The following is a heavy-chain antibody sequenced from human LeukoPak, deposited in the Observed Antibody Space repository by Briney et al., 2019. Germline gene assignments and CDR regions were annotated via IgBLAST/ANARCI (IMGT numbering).Heavy chain of an antibody. D-gene: IGHD4-17*01. V-gene: IGHV1-3*01. CDR2: INAGNGNT. J-gene: IGHJ5*02. CDR1: GYTFTSYA. CDR3: ARSTVTPNWFDP. Sequence: GASVKVSCMASGYTFTSYAMHWVRQAPGQRLEWMGWINAGNGNTKYSQKFQGRVTITRDTSASTAYMELSSLRSEDTAVYYCARSTVTPNWFDPWGQGTLVTVSS.